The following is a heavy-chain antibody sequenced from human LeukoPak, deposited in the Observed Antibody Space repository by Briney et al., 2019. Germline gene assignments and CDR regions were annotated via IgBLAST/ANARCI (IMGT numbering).Heavy chain of an antibody. V-gene: IGHV3-64*01. CDR1: GFTFSSYA. Sequence: GGSLRLSCAASGFTFSSYAMHWVRQAPGKGLEYVSAISSNGGSTYYANSVKGRFTISRDNSKNTLYLQMGSLRAEDMAVYYCARGRLGELSHTYYFDYWGQGTLVTVSS. J-gene: IGHJ4*02. CDR3: ARGRLGELSHTYYFDY. D-gene: IGHD3-16*02. CDR2: ISSNGGST.